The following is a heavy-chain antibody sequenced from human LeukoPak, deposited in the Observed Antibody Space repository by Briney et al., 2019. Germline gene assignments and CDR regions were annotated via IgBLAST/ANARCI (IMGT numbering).Heavy chain of an antibody. D-gene: IGHD2-15*01. Sequence: GGSLRLSCAASGFTFSSYAMSWVRQAPGKGLEWVSAISGSGGSTYYADSVKGRFTISRDNSKNTLYLQMNSLRAEDTAVYYXAKXLVAAKYYFDYWGQGTLVTVSS. V-gene: IGHV3-23*01. CDR3: AKXLVAAKYYFDY. CDR2: ISGSGGST. CDR1: GFTFSSYA. J-gene: IGHJ4*02.